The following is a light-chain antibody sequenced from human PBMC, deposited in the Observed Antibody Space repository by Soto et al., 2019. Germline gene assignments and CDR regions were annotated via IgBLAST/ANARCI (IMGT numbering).Light chain of an antibody. CDR1: SSNIGAGYD. CDR3: QSYDSSLSAPVV. CDR2: GNS. J-gene: IGLJ2*01. V-gene: IGLV1-40*01. Sequence: QSVLTQPPSVSGAPGQRVTISCTGSSSNIGAGYDVHWYQQLPGTAPKLLIYGNSNRPSGVPDRFSGSKSGTSASLAITGLQAEDEADYYYQSYDSSLSAPVVFGGGTKLTVL.